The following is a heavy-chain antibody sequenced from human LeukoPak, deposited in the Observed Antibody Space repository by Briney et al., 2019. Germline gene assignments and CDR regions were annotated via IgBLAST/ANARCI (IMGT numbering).Heavy chain of an antibody. CDR1: GGSFSGYY. CDR3: ARGEFWSGYFSAHKANWFDP. D-gene: IGHD3-3*01. V-gene: IGHV4-34*01. CDR2: INHSGGT. J-gene: IGHJ5*02. Sequence: PSEALSLTCAVYGGSFSGYYWSWIRQPPGKGLEWIGEINHSGGTNYNPSLKSRVTISVDTSKNQFSLKLSSVTAADTAVYYCARGEFWSGYFSAHKANWFDPWGQGTLVTVSS.